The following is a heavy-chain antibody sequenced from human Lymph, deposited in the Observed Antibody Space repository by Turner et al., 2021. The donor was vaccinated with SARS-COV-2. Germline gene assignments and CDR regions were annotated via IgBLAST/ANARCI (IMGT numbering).Heavy chain of an antibody. CDR2: INPSGGST. CDR3: ARDPPIQIWVDYFYYGMDV. D-gene: IGHD5-18*01. CDR1: GYTFTSYY. V-gene: IGHV1-46*01. J-gene: IGHJ6*02. Sequence: QVQLVQSRAEVKKPGASVKVSCKASGYTFTSYYMHWVRQAPGQGLEWMGIINPSGGSTTYAQKFQGRVTMTRDTSTSTVYMELSSLRSEDTAVYYCARDPPIQIWVDYFYYGMDVWGQGTTVTVSS.